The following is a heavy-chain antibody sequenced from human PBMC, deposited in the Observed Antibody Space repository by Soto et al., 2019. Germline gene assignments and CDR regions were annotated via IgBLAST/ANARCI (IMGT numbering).Heavy chain of an antibody. D-gene: IGHD2-2*01. CDR3: ARGYCSTTSCPNLSVVDI. CDR2: ISGSGGST. J-gene: IGHJ3*02. V-gene: IGHV3-23*01. CDR1: GFTFSSYA. Sequence: GGSLRLSCAASGFTFSSYAMSWVRQAPGKGLEWVSAISGSGGSTYYADSVKGRFTISRDNSKNTLYLQMNSLRAEDTAVYYCARGYCSTTSCPNLSVVDIWGQGTLVTVSS.